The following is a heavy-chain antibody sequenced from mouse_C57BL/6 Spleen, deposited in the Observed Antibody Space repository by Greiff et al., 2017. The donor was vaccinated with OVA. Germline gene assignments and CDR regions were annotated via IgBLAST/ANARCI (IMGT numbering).Heavy chain of an antibody. D-gene: IGHD2-5*01. CDR2: IDPSDSYT. V-gene: IGHV1-50*01. CDR1: GYTFTSYW. J-gene: IGHJ1*03. CDR3: APYSNYEDWYFDV. Sequence: QVQLQQPGAELVKPGASVKLSCKASGYTFTSYWMQWVKQRPGQGLEWIGEIDPSDSYTNYNQKFKGKATLTVDTSSSTAYMQLSRLTSEDSAVYYCAPYSNYEDWYFDVWGTGTTVTVSS.